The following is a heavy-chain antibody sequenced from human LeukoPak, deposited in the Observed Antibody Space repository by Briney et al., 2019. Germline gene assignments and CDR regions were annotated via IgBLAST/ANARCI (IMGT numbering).Heavy chain of an antibody. J-gene: IGHJ3*02. CDR2: INPNSGGT. CDR3: AXXTTYYYDSSGYYYDHDAFDI. V-gene: IGHV1-2*02. D-gene: IGHD3-22*01. Sequence: ASVKVSCKASGYTFTGYYMHWVRQAPGQGLEWMGWINPNSGGTNYAQKFQDRVTMTRDTSISTAYMELSRLRSDDTAVYYCAXXTTYYYDSSGYYYDHDAFDIWGQGTMVTVSS. CDR1: GYTFTGYY.